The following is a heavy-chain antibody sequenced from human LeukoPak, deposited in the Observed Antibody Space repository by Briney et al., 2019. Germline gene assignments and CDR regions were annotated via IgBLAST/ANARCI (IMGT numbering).Heavy chain of an antibody. J-gene: IGHJ4*02. Sequence: PGGSLRLSCAASGFMFSSYAMTRVRQAPGKGLEWVSSISGSGEFTDYADSVKGRFTISRDNPENTVYLQMSSLRVDDTATYFCAKVGYGDLDHWGQGVLVPVSS. CDR3: AKVGYGDLDH. D-gene: IGHD4-17*01. CDR1: GFMFSSYA. CDR2: ISGSGEFT. V-gene: IGHV3-23*01.